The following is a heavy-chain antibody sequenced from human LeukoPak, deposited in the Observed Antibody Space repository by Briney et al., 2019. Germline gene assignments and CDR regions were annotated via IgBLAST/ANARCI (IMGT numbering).Heavy chain of an antibody. CDR2: IIPILGIA. D-gene: IGHD3-10*01. CDR1: GGTFSSYA. J-gene: IGHJ4*02. V-gene: IGHV1-69*04. CDR3: ASTYGSGSYSRDY. Sequence: EASVKVSCKASGGTFSSYAISWVRQAPGQGLEWIGRIIPILGIANYAQKFQGRVTITADKSTSTAYMELSSLRSEDTAVYYCASTYGSGSYSRDYWGQGTLVTVSS.